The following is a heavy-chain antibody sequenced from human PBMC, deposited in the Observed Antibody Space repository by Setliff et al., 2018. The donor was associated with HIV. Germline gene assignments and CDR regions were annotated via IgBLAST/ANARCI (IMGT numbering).Heavy chain of an antibody. CDR3: ARDLRGYNSGLEY. V-gene: IGHV1-2*02. D-gene: IGHD5-18*01. CDR1: GYTFTDNY. Sequence: GASVKVSCKASGYTFTDNYIHWVRQAPGQGLEWMAWINSASGGTNYAQNFQGRVTVTRDTSINTVYLEVNGLRSEDTAVYYCARDLRGYNSGLEYWGQGTLVTVSS. J-gene: IGHJ4*02. CDR2: INSASGGT.